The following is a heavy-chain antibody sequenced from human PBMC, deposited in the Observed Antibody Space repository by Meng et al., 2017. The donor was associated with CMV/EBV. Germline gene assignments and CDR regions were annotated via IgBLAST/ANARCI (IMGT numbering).Heavy chain of an antibody. D-gene: IGHD6-19*01. J-gene: IGHJ4*02. V-gene: IGHV3-53*01. CDR3: ASYLYSSGWYHDY. CDR1: GFTVSSNY. Sequence: GGSLRLSCAASGFTVSSNYMSWVRQAPGKGLEWVSVIYSGGSTYYADSVKGRFTISRDNSKNTLYLQMNSVRAEDTAVYYCASYLYSSGWYHDYWGQGTLVTVSS. CDR2: IYSGGST.